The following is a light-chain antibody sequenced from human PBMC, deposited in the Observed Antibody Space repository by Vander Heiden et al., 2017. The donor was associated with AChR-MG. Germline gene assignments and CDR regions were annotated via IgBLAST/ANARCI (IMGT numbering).Light chain of an antibody. CDR2: GAS. CDR1: QSVSSD. Sequence: EIVMTQSPATLSVSPGERATLSCRASQSVSSDLAWYQQKPGQAPRLLIYGASTRATGIPVRFSGSGYGTEFTLTISSRQSEDFAVYYCQQYKNWPPLTFGGGTKVEIK. J-gene: IGKJ4*01. V-gene: IGKV3-15*01. CDR3: QQYKNWPPLT.